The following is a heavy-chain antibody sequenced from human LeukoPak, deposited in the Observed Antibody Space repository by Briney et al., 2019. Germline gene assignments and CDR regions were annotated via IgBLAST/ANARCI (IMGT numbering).Heavy chain of an antibody. D-gene: IGHD3-22*01. Sequence: GGSLRLSCAASGFAFSSYAMSWVRQTPGKGLEWVSVTRGSDASTHYLDSVEGRFTISRDTSKNTLYLQMNSLRAEDTAVYYCATPAAYFYDGGGYLSHWGQGTLVTVSS. CDR1: GFAFSSYA. V-gene: IGHV3-23*01. CDR2: TRGSDAST. J-gene: IGHJ4*02. CDR3: ATPAAYFYDGGGYLSH.